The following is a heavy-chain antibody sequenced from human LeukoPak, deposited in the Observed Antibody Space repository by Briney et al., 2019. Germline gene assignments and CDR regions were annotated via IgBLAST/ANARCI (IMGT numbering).Heavy chain of an antibody. V-gene: IGHV3-74*01. D-gene: IGHD3-9*01. Sequence: GGSLRLSCVASGFTFISYYMQWVRQDPRKGLVWVSRISGDGTNINYADSVRGRFTISRDNAKNTVYLQMNTLRVEDTAVYYCTRDLLDYDVSTGLHHYYMDVWGQGTTVTVSS. CDR1: GFTFISYY. J-gene: IGHJ6*02. CDR2: ISGDGTNI. CDR3: TRDLLDYDVSTGLHHYYMDV.